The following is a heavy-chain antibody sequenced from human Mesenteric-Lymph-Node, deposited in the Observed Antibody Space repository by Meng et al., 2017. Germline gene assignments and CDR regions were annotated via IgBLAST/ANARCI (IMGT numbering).Heavy chain of an antibody. J-gene: IGHJ6*02. Sequence: ASVKVSCKASGYMFTSYGISWVRQAPGQGLEWMGWISAYNGNTNYAQKLQGRVTMTTDTSTSTAYMELRSLRSDDTAVYYCARVKGVATIRDYYYGMDVWGQGTTVTVSS. CDR2: ISAYNGNT. CDR1: GYMFTSYG. V-gene: IGHV1-18*01. D-gene: IGHD5-12*01. CDR3: ARVKGVATIRDYYYGMDV.